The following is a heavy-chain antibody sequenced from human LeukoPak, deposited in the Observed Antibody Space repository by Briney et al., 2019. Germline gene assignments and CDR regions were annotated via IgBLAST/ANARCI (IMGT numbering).Heavy chain of an antibody. D-gene: IGHD4-17*01. V-gene: IGHV3-9*01. CDR2: ISWNSGSI. Sequence: GGSLRLSCAASGFTFDDYAMHWVRQAPGKGLEWVSGISWNSGSIGYADSVKGRFTISRDNAKNSLYLQMNSLRAEDTALYYCAKDPQYYGDGSAAYLDYWGQGTLVTVSS. CDR1: GFTFDDYA. CDR3: AKDPQYYGDGSAAYLDY. J-gene: IGHJ4*02.